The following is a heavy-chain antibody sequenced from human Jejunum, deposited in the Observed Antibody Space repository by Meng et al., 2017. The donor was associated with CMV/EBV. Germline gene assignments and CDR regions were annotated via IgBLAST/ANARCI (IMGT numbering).Heavy chain of an antibody. CDR2: ISSGTNTI. CDR3: ARESEAYDYFDY. V-gene: IGHV3-48*03. Sequence: ASGFTFNTYEMNWVRQAPGKGLEWLSYISSGTNTIYYADSVKGRFTVSRDSAKRSLYLQMNSLRAEDTAVYYCARESEAYDYFDYWGQGTLVTVSS. J-gene: IGHJ4*02. CDR1: GFTFNTYE. D-gene: IGHD2-8*01.